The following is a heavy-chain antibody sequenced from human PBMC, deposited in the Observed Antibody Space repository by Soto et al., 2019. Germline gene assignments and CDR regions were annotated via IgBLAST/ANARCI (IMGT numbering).Heavy chain of an antibody. D-gene: IGHD6-13*01. V-gene: IGHV4-59*01. CDR3: AAGEASSRNLAPYYLDF. CDR2: IHYSGTT. CDR1: GSSMRNYF. Sequence: SETLSLTCTVSGSSMRNYFWTWIRQPPGKGLEWIGYIHYSGTTSFFPSYNPSLRSRVTISEDTSKNQFSLKLLSVTTADTAVYFCAAGEASSRNLAPYYLDFWGQGTLVTVSS. J-gene: IGHJ4*02.